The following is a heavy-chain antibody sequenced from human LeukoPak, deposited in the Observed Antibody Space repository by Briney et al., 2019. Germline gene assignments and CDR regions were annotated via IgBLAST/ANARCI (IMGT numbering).Heavy chain of an antibody. CDR3: ARQLPLYDSSGYIPNYYYGMDV. CDR2: IYYSGST. D-gene: IGHD3-22*01. V-gene: IGHV4-39*01. CDR1: GGSISSSSYY. Sequence: PSETLSFTCTVSGGSISSSSYYWGWIRQPPGKGLEWIGSIYYSGSTYYNPSLKSRVTISVDTSKNQFSLKLSSVTAADTAVYYCARQLPLYDSSGYIPNYYYGMDVWGQGTTVTVSS. J-gene: IGHJ6*02.